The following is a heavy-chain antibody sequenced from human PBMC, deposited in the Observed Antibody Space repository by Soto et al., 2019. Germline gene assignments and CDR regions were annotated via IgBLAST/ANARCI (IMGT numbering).Heavy chain of an antibody. J-gene: IGHJ4*02. V-gene: IGHV3-11*01. CDR1: GFTFSDYH. CDR3: ARVPQIVVVVAVDY. Sequence: QVQLVESGGGLVKPGGSLRLSCVASGFTFSDYHMSWIRQVPGKGLGWVSYINSGGGPIYYADSVKGRFTISRDNAKNSLYLQMNSLRVEDTAVYYCARVPQIVVVVAVDYWGQGTLVTVSS. D-gene: IGHD2-15*01. CDR2: INSGGGPI.